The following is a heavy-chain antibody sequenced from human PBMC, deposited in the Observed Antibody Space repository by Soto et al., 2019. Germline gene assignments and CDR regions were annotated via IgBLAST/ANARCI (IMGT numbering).Heavy chain of an antibody. Sequence: QVQLVESGGGVVQPGRSLRLSCAASGFTFSSYTMHWVRQAPGKGLEWVALISYDGNNKYYADSVKGRFTISGDYSKNTLYLHMNSLRTEDTAVYYCARAPGGYNTGWSDYWGQGTLVTVSS. CDR2: ISYDGNNK. CDR1: GFTFSSYT. V-gene: IGHV3-30-3*01. J-gene: IGHJ4*02. D-gene: IGHD6-19*01. CDR3: ARAPGGYNTGWSDY.